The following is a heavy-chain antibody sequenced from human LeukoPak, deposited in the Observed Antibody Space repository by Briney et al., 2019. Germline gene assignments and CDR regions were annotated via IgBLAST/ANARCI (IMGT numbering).Heavy chain of an antibody. CDR1: GGTFSSYA. J-gene: IGHJ3*02. CDR2: IIPIFVTA. V-gene: IGHV1-69*05. D-gene: IGHD3-22*01. Sequence: SVKVSCKASGGTFSSYAISWVRQAPGQGLEWMGGIIPIFVTANSAQKFQGRVTITTDESTSTAYMELSSLTSEDTAVYYCASQDPHYDSSGYHHDAFDIWGQGTMVTVSS. CDR3: ASQDPHYDSSGYHHDAFDI.